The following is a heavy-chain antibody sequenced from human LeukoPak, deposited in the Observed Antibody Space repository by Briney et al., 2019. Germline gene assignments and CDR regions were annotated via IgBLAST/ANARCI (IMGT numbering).Heavy chain of an antibody. CDR3: ARGFVMITFGGVILSNWFDP. Sequence: PSETLSLTCAVYGGSFSGYYWSWIRQPPGQGLEWIGEINHSGSTNYNPSLKSRVTISVDTSKNQFSLKLSSVTAADTAVYYCARGFVMITFGGVILSNWFDPWGQGTLVTVSS. CDR2: INHSGST. D-gene: IGHD3-16*01. CDR1: GGSFSGYY. V-gene: IGHV4-34*01. J-gene: IGHJ5*02.